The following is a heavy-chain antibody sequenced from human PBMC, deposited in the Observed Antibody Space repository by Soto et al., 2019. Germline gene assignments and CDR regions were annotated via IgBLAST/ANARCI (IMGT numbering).Heavy chain of an antibody. CDR3: ASMWRDSSSSREFHY. CDR2: IIPIFGTA. J-gene: IGHJ4*02. CDR1: GGTFSSYA. V-gene: IGHV1-69*13. D-gene: IGHD6-6*01. Sequence: SVKVSCKASGGTFSSYAISWVRQAPGQGLEWMGGIIPIFGTANYAQKFQGRVTITADESTSTAYMELSSLRSEDTAVYYCASMWRDSSSSREFHYWGQGTLVTVSS.